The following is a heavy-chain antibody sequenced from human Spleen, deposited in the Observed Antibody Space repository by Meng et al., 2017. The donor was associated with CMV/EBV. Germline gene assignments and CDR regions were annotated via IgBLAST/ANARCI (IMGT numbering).Heavy chain of an antibody. V-gene: IGHV1-18*01. CDR3: AARGDYSGY. D-gene: IGHD4-17*01. CDR1: SYG. J-gene: IGHJ4*02. CDR2: KREKKGKK. Sequence: SYGNRRVRQESGQGIERMGRKREKKGKKNKAKKNKGRVKMTTDTSTRTAYMELRSLRSDDKAVYYCAARGDYSGYWGQGTLVTVSS.